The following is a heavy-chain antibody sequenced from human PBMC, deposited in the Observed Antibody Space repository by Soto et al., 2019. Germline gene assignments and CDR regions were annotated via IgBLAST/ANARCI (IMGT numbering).Heavy chain of an antibody. Sequence: QVQLQESGPGLVRPSGTLSLTCAVSGDSIIGTGWWSWVRQSPGKGPDWIGEVYHSGATNYNPSLKSRVTISVDTSRNQFSLNLGSVTAADTAVYYCVRNGYYSLDVWGQGTTVTVSS. CDR3: VRNGYYSLDV. V-gene: IGHV4-4*02. CDR1: GDSIIGTGW. CDR2: VYHSGAT. D-gene: IGHD3-22*01. J-gene: IGHJ6*02.